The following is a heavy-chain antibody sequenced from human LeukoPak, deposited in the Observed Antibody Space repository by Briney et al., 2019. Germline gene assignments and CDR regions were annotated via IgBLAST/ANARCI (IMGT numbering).Heavy chain of an antibody. Sequence: SGGSLRLSCAASGFTFSDYYMSWIRQAPGKGLLWVSRMNSDGSITNYADSVKGRFTISRDNARNTLYLQIHTLTVEDTAVYYCARAGSFRFDYWGQGTLVTVPS. V-gene: IGHV3-74*01. CDR2: MNSDGSIT. CDR3: ARAGSFRFDY. J-gene: IGHJ4*02. D-gene: IGHD1-14*01. CDR1: GFTFSDYY.